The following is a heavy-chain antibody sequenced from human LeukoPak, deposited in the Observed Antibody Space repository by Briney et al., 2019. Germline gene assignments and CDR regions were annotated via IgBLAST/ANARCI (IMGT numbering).Heavy chain of an antibody. D-gene: IGHD2-2*01. V-gene: IGHV3-23*01. CDR2: ISGSGGST. CDR3: AKGVVVPAAPFNY. Sequence: QPGGTLRLSCAASGFTFSSYGMSWVRQAPGKGLEWVSAISGSGGSTYYADSVKGRFTISRDNSKNTLYLQMNSLRAEDTAVYYCAKGVVVPAAPFNYWGQGTLVTVPS. CDR1: GFTFSSYG. J-gene: IGHJ4*02.